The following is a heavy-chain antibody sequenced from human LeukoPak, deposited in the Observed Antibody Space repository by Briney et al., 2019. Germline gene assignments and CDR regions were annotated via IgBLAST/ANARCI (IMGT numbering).Heavy chain of an antibody. CDR2: ISHSGNL. CDR3: ARGGLSFGGN. CDR1: SGSISSSNW. D-gene: IGHD1-14*01. Sequence: SGTLSFTCAVSSGSISSSNWWSWVRQPPGKGLEWIGEISHSGNLNYNPSLKSRVTISIDKSKNQFSLRLTSVTAADTAVYYCARGGLSFGGNWGQGTLVTVSS. V-gene: IGHV4/OR15-8*02. J-gene: IGHJ4*02.